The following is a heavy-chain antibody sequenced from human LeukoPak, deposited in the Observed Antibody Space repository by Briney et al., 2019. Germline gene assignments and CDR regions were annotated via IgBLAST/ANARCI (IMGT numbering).Heavy chain of an antibody. CDR3: ARDSISTLDY. Sequence: GGSLRLSCAASGFTFSSYSMHCVRQVPGKGLEWVAVIWYDGSNKYYADSVKGRFTISRDNSKNTLYLQMNSLRAEDTAVYYCARDSISTLDYWGQGTLVTVSS. CDR2: IWYDGSNK. V-gene: IGHV3-33*08. J-gene: IGHJ4*02. D-gene: IGHD3-3*02. CDR1: GFTFSSYS.